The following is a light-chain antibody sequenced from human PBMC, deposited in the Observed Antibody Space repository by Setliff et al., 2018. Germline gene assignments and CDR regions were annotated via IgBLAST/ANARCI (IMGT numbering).Light chain of an antibody. J-gene: IGLJ1*01. CDR3: ASYTATSTPLYV. CDR1: SSDIGGYNY. V-gene: IGLV2-14*03. Sequence: ALAQPASVSGSPGQSITISCTGTSSDIGGYNYVSWYQQHPGKAPKLMIYDVINRPSGISHRFSGSKSGNTASLTISGLQPEDEADYYCASYTATSTPLYVFGTGTKVTVL. CDR2: DVI.